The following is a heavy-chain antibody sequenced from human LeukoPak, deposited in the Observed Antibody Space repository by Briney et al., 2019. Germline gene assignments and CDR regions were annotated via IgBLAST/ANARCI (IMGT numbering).Heavy chain of an antibody. J-gene: IGHJ4*02. Sequence: GGSLRLSCAASGFPFDNYAMHWVRQAPGKGLEWVSSISWNSGSIGYVDSVKGRFTISRDNAKNSLYLQMNSLRAEDTAVYYCARGGIPGYYYGSGSYWVPDYWGQGTLVTVSS. V-gene: IGHV3-9*01. CDR3: ARGGIPGYYYGSGSYWVPDY. CDR1: GFPFDNYA. CDR2: ISWNSGSI. D-gene: IGHD3-10*01.